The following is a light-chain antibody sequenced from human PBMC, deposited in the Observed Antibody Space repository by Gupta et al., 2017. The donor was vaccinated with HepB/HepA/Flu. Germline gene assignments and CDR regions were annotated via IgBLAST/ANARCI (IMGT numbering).Light chain of an antibody. Sequence: SVLTQLPSGSEAPRQTVTSACSVRASNIVNNAISLYQQLPGKAPKLLIYYDDLLPSGVSSRFSGSNSGSSASLAISGLHSEDEADYYCAAWDDILKGWVFGGGTKLTVL. CDR1: ASNIVNNA. V-gene: IGLV1-36*01. CDR3: AAWDDILKGWV. CDR2: YDD. J-gene: IGLJ3*02.